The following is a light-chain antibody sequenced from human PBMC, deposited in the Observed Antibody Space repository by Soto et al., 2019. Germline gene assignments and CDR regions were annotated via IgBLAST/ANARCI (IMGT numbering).Light chain of an antibody. Sequence: DIQMTHSPSSLSASVGDRVTITCLASQGISNYLAWYQQKPGKVPKLLIYAASSLQSGVPSRFSGSGSGTDFTLTISSLQPEDVATYYCQKYDSARWTFGQGTKVDIK. J-gene: IGKJ1*01. CDR3: QKYDSARWT. CDR1: QGISNY. V-gene: IGKV1-27*01. CDR2: AAS.